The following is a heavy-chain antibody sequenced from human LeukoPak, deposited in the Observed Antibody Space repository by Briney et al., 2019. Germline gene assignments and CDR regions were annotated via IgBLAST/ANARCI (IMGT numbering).Heavy chain of an antibody. D-gene: IGHD3-9*01. CDR1: GYTFTSYG. Sequence: ASVKVSCKASGYTFTSYGISWVRQAPGQGLEWMGWISAYNGNTNYAQKLQGRVTMTTDTSTSTAYMELRSLRSDDTAVYYCARDGTHGHFDRLLHHWGQGTLVTVSS. CDR3: ARDGTHGHFDRLLHH. CDR2: ISAYNGNT. J-gene: IGHJ4*02. V-gene: IGHV1-18*04.